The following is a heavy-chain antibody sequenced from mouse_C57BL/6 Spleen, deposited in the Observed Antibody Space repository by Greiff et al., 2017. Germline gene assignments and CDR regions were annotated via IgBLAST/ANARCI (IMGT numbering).Heavy chain of an antibody. CDR2: ISYDGSN. CDR1: GYSITSGYY. Sequence: DVQLQESGPGLVKPSQSLSLTCSVTGYSITSGYYWNWIRQFPGNKLEWMGYISYDGSNNYNPSLKNRISITRDTSKNQFFLKLNSVTTEDTATYYCARDTLWFAYWGQGTLVTVSA. CDR3: ARDTLWFAY. V-gene: IGHV3-6*01. J-gene: IGHJ3*01.